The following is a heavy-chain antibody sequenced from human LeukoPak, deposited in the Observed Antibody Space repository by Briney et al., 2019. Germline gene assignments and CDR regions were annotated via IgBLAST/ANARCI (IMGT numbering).Heavy chain of an antibody. Sequence: ASVKVSCKASGYTFTGYYMHWVRQAPGQGLEWMGWINPNSGGTNYAQKFQGRVTMTRDTSISTAYMELSRLRSDDTAVYYCARAVRKGFRYSYDNSYYYYYMDVWGKGTTVTVSS. CDR1: GYTFTGYY. D-gene: IGHD5-18*01. J-gene: IGHJ6*03. CDR2: INPNSGGT. V-gene: IGHV1-2*02. CDR3: ARAVRKGFRYSYDNSYYYYYMDV.